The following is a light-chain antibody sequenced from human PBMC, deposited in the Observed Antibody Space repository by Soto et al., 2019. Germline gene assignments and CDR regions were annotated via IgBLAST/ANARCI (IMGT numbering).Light chain of an antibody. CDR3: QHFDSLTIT. CDR2: GAS. J-gene: IGKJ5*01. V-gene: IGKV3-20*01. Sequence: EIVLTQSPGTLSLSPGERATLSCRASQSVSSSYLAWYQQKPGQPPRLLIYGASSRATGIPDRFSGSGSGTDFTLTISRLEPGDFAVFYCQHFDSLTITFGQGTRLEIK. CDR1: QSVSSSY.